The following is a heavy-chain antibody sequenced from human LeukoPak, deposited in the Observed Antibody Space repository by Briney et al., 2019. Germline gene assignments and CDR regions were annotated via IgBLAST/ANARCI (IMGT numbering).Heavy chain of an antibody. CDR3: AKGGGYEAQYYYYLDV. D-gene: IGHD5-12*01. J-gene: IGHJ6*03. Sequence: PGGSLRLSCVSSGFTFSRYGIHWVRQDPGKGLEWVSFIQTDGSSQYYSDAVKGRFTISRDNSKNTLYLQMKSLRAEDTAVYYCAKGGGYEAQYYYYLDVWGKGTTVTISS. V-gene: IGHV3-30*02. CDR2: IQTDGSSQ. CDR1: GFTFSRYG.